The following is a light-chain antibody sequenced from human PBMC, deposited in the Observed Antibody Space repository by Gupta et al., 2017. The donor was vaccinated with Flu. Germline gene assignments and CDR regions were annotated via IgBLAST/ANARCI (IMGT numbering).Light chain of an antibody. J-gene: IGLJ1*01. CDR2: VDY. V-gene: IGLV1-44*01. CDR1: TSMIGSKN. CDR3: AAGDLSRSVYV. Sequence: VTITSCGFTSMIGSKNLNWYRHLTSAAPKLLIYVDYKRNSGVPDCFSASKCDTTATMATSGLHAEDAADYYCAAGDLSRSVYVFGYGTKFTVL.